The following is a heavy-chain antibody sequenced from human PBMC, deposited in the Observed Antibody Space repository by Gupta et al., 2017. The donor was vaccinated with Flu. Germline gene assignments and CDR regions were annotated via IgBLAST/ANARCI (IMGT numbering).Heavy chain of an antibody. CDR2: IYWNDDK. Sequence: QITLKESGPTLVKPTQTLTLTCTFSGFSLSTSGVGVGWIRQPPGKALEWLALIYWNDDKRYSPSLKSRLTITKDTSKNQVVLTMTNMDPVDTATYYCAHSPGYYDFWSGSTYFDYWGQGTLVTVSS. J-gene: IGHJ4*02. V-gene: IGHV2-5*01. CDR3: AHSPGYYDFWSGSTYFDY. CDR1: GFSLSTSGVG. D-gene: IGHD3-3*01.